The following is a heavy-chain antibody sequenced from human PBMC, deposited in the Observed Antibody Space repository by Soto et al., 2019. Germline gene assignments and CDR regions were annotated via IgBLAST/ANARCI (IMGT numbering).Heavy chain of an antibody. D-gene: IGHD6-13*01. J-gene: IGHJ4*02. Sequence: QVQLVESGGGVVQPGRSLRLSCAASGFTFSSYGMHWVRQAPGKGLEWVAVIWYDGSNKYYADSVKGRFTISRDNSKNPLYLQMNSLRAEDTAVYYCARESGIAAAGTASPPRNWGQGTLVTVSS. CDR2: IWYDGSNK. CDR1: GFTFSSYG. V-gene: IGHV3-33*01. CDR3: ARESGIAAAGTASPPRN.